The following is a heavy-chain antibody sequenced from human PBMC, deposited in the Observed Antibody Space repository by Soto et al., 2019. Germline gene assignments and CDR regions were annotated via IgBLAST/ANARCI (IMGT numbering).Heavy chain of an antibody. CDR1: GGSLNDYY. V-gene: IGHV4-59*12. CDR3: ARGGVDYYVSSGYYFSPYYFDY. D-gene: IGHD3-22*01. CDR2: IYYAGTT. Sequence: SETLSLTCTVSGGSLNDYYWSWTRQPPGKGLEWIGYIYYAGTTTYNPSLKSRVTISVDTSRNQFSLKLSSVTAADTAVYYCARGGVDYYVSSGYYFSPYYFDYWGQGTLVTVSS. J-gene: IGHJ4*02.